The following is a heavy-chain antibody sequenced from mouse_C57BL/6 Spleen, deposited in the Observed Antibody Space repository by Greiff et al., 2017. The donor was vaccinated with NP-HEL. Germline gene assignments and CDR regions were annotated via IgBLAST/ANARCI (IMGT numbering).Heavy chain of an antibody. CDR2: ISSGSSTI. D-gene: IGHD1-1*01. J-gene: IGHJ4*01. CDR1: GFTFSDYG. CDR3: ARVLYGSSYPYAMDY. Sequence: DVMLVESGGGLVKPGGSLKLSCAASGFTFSDYGMHWVRQAPEKGLEWVAYISSGSSTIYYADTVKGRFTISRDNAKNTLFLQMTSLRSEDTAMYYCARVLYGSSYPYAMDYWGQGTSVTVSS. V-gene: IGHV5-17*01.